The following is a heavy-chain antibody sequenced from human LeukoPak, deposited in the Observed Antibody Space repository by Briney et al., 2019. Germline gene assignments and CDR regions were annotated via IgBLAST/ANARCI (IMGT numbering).Heavy chain of an antibody. V-gene: IGHV3-23*01. J-gene: IGHJ4*02. D-gene: IGHD3-10*01. Sequence: GGSLRPSCAASGFTFSDYTMSWVRQAPGKGLEWVSAISGTGSRTYYADSVQGRFSISRDNSKSTLFFQMNSLRAEDTAMYYCAKQPTRGLFDNWGQGTLVTVSS. CDR2: ISGTGSRT. CDR3: AKQPTRGLFDN. CDR1: GFTFSDYT.